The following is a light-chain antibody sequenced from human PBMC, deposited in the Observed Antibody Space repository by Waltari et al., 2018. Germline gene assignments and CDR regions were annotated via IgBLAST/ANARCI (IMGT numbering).Light chain of an antibody. Sequence: QSDLTQPASVSGSPGQSITISCPGTSSDVGSYNLVSWYQQHPGKAPKLMIYEVSKRPSGVSNRFSGSKSGNTASLTISGLQAEDEADYYCCSYAGSSTFYVFGTGTKVTVL. CDR3: CSYAGSSTFYV. V-gene: IGLV2-23*02. CDR1: SSDVGSYNL. J-gene: IGLJ1*01. CDR2: EVS.